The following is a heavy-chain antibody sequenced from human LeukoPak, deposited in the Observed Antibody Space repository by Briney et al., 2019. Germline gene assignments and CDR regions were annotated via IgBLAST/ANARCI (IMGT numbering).Heavy chain of an antibody. CDR2: IWGSGTST. J-gene: IGHJ2*01. D-gene: IGHD3-16*01. CDR3: AQGARADTYWYFDL. V-gene: IGHV3-23*01. Sequence: GGSLRLSCAASGFTLSSYAMSWVRQAPGKGLEWVSSIWGSGTSTYYADSVKGRFTISRDNSKNTLYLQMSSLRAEDTAAYYCAQGARADTYWYFDLWGRGTLVTVSS. CDR1: GFTLSSYA.